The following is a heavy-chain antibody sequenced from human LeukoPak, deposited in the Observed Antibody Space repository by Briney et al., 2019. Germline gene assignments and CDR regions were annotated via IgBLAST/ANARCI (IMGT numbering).Heavy chain of an antibody. CDR3: ARVNYGSGSTELDY. D-gene: IGHD3-10*01. J-gene: IGHJ4*02. V-gene: IGHV4-59*01. Sequence: SETLSLTCTVSGGSISSYYWSWIRQPPGKGLEWIGYIYYSGSTNYNPSLKSRVTISVDMSKNQFSLKLSSVTAADTAVYYCARVNYGSGSTELDYWGQGTLVTVSS. CDR1: GGSISSYY. CDR2: IYYSGST.